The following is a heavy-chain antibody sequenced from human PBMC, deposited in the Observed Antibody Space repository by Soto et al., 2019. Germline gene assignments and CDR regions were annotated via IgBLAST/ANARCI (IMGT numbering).Heavy chain of an antibody. V-gene: IGHV3-23*01. J-gene: IGHJ4*02. D-gene: IGHD1-1*01. CDR2: ISGRNDKS. CDR1: EFTFSSYA. Sequence: PGGSLRLSCEVSEFTFSSYAMSWVRQAPDKGLEWVSSISGRNDKSFFADSVKGRFTISRDTSRNTLYLQMNSLRVEDTAVYYCAIDRETGGDVVRPHYWGRGTLVTVSS. CDR3: AIDRETGGDVVRPHY.